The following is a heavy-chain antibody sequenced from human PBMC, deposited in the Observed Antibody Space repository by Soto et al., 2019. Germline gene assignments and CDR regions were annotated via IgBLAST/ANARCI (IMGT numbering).Heavy chain of an antibody. CDR2: LYAGGST. CDR3: ARAPRMMITFGGTNYYYYYMDV. D-gene: IGHD3-16*01. J-gene: IGHJ6*03. CDR1: GFTVSNNY. V-gene: IGHV3-66*01. Sequence: EVQLVESGGGLVQPGGSLRLSCAASGFTVSNNYMSWVRQAPGKGLEWVSVLYAGGSTSYADSVKGRVTVYRDNSKNTLYLQMNSLRAEDRAVYYCARAPRMMITFGGTNYYYYYMDVWGKATTVTVSS.